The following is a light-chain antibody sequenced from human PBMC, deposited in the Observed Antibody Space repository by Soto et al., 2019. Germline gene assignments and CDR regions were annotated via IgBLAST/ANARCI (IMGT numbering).Light chain of an antibody. V-gene: IGLV2-14*01. CDR2: EVT. CDR1: SGDIGDYNY. Sequence: QSALTQPASVSGSPGQSITISCTGSSGDIGDYNYVSWYQQHPGKAPKLLIFEVTNRPSGVSNRFSGSKSGNTASLTISGLQADDEADYYCSSFTGSTTLEGVVFGGGTKLTVL. J-gene: IGLJ2*01. CDR3: SSFTGSTTLEGVV.